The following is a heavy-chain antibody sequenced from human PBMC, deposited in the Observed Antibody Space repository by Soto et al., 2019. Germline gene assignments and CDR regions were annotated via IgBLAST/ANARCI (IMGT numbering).Heavy chain of an antibody. J-gene: IGHJ5*02. D-gene: IGHD2-21*01. CDR1: GAALKSGNYY. CDR2: IYVTGAV. CDR3: ARLRIATNNYKWFDP. Sequence: TESLTCGVSGAALKSGNYYWSWIRPVPGKGLEWIGHIYVTGAVDYNPSLRDRITISQDTSERQFSLNLRLVTAADTAVYYCARLRIATNNYKWFDPWGQGTRVTFS. V-gene: IGHV4-31*02.